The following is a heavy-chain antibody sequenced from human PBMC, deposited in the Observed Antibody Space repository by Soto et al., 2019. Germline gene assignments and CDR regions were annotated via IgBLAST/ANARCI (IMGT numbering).Heavy chain of an antibody. CDR3: ARDGTVVVVAANAFDI. Sequence: QVQLVQSGAEVKKPGSSVKVSCKDSGGTFSSYAISWVRQAPGQGLEWRGGIIPIFGTANYAQKFQGRVTITADESTSTAYMELSSLRSEDTAVYYCARDGTVVVVAANAFDIWGQGTMVSVSS. CDR1: GGTFSSYA. CDR2: IIPIFGTA. D-gene: IGHD2-15*01. V-gene: IGHV1-69*01. J-gene: IGHJ3*02.